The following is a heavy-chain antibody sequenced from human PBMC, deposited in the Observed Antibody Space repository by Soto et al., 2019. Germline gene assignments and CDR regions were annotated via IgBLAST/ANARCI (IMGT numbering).Heavy chain of an antibody. CDR2: IYYSGST. V-gene: IGHV4-59*01. CDR3: AKVSPPPDY. CDR1: GGSFSGYY. Sequence: SATLSLTCAVYGGSFSGYYWTWIRQPPGKGLEWIGYIYYSGSTNYNPSLKSRVTISVDTSKNQFSLKLSSVTAADTAVYYCAKVSPPPDYWGQGTLVTVS. J-gene: IGHJ4*02.